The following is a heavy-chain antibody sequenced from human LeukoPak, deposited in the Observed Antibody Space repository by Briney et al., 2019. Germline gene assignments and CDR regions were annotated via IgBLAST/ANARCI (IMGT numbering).Heavy chain of an antibody. CDR1: GGSFSSYY. D-gene: IGHD5-18*01. V-gene: IGHV4-34*01. Sequence: PSETLSPTCAVYGGSFSSYYWSWIRQPPGKGLEWIGEINHSGSTNYNASLRSRVTISVDTSKNQFSLRLSSVTAADTAVYYCAPRGDIEHSYGYGKWFDPWGQGTRVTVSS. J-gene: IGHJ5*02. CDR2: INHSGST. CDR3: APRGDIEHSYGYGKWFDP.